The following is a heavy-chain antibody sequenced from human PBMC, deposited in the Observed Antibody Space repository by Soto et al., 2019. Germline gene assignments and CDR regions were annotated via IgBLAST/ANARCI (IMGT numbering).Heavy chain of an antibody. CDR2: IIPIFGTA. CDR1: GGTFSSYA. D-gene: IGHD2-2*01. V-gene: IGHV1-69*12. CDR3: ARDRVPLVPASMDV. Sequence: QVQLVQSGPEVKKPGSSVKVSCKASGGTFSSYAITWVRQAPGQGLEWMGGIIPIFGTASYPQKFQGRVTITADESTSTAYMELSSLRSEDTAVYYYARDRVPLVPASMDVWGQGTTVTVSS. J-gene: IGHJ6*02.